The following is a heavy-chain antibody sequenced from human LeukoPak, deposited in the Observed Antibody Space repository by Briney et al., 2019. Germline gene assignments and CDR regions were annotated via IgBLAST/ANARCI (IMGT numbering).Heavy chain of an antibody. V-gene: IGHV1-2*02. CDR3: ARFYSSTWQFDY. CDR2: INPNSGGT. D-gene: IGHD6-13*01. Sequence: ASVKVSCKASGYTFTDYYIHWMRQAPGQGLEWTGWINPNSGGTNYAQRFQGRVTMARDTSIRTAYMEVSGLTYDDTAVFYCARFYSSTWQFDYWGQGTLVTVSS. CDR1: GYTFTDYY. J-gene: IGHJ4*02.